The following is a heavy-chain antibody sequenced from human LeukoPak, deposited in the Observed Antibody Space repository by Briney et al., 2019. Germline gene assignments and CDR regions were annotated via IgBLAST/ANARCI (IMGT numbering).Heavy chain of an antibody. D-gene: IGHD2-21*02. CDR1: GGSISSYY. Sequence: SETLSLTCTVSGGSISSYYWSWIRQPPGKGLEWIGYIYSSGSTNYNPSLKSRLTISVDASKNQFSPKLTSVTAADTAVYYCASAYCGGDCTPYWYFDLWGRGTLVTVSS. CDR2: IYSSGST. CDR3: ASAYCGGDCTPYWYFDL. J-gene: IGHJ2*01. V-gene: IGHV4-59*01.